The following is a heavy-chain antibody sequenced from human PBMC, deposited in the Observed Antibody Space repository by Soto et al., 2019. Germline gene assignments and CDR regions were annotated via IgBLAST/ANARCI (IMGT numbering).Heavy chain of an antibody. D-gene: IGHD3-10*01. CDR3: AREQGGITGVRGDVDY. J-gene: IGHJ4*02. CDR1: GFNFGDYS. V-gene: IGHV3-49*03. CDR2: IRRKVSSATT. Sequence: EVQLVESGGGLVQVGRSLRLSCIASGFNFGDYSMSWFRQAPEKGLEWVNFIRRKVSSATTEDAASVRGRFIISRDDSKSAVYLQMNSLKIEDTAVYYYAREQGGITGVRGDVDYWGQGTLVTVSS.